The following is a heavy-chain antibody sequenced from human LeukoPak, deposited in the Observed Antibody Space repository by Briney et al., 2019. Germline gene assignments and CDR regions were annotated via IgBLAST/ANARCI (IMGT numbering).Heavy chain of an antibody. D-gene: IGHD1-7*01. J-gene: IGHJ6*04. V-gene: IGHV4-59*01. CDR1: SDSIRRYY. CDR3: AGGTTGYHYYPDV. Sequence: PSETLSLTCSVSSDSIRRYYWSWLRQPPGKGLEWIGYVFYSGNTIYNPSLKSRLTISIDTSKNQFSLRLSSVTAADTAVYYCAGGTTGYHYYPDVWGKGITVPVSS. CDR2: VFYSGNT.